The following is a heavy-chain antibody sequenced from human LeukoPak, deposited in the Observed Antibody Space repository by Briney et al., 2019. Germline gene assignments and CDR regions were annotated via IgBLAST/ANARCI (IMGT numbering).Heavy chain of an antibody. CDR2: IKSKTDGGTT. V-gene: IGHV3-15*01. CDR1: GFTFSNAW. CDR3: TTGPGYSYGFVAFDI. J-gene: IGHJ3*02. Sequence: GSLRLSCAASGFTFSNAWMSWVRQAPGKGLEWVGRIKSKTDGGTTDYAAPVKGRFTISRDDSKNTLYLQMNRLKIEDTAVYYCTTGPGYSYGFVAFDIWGQGTMVTVSS. D-gene: IGHD5-18*01.